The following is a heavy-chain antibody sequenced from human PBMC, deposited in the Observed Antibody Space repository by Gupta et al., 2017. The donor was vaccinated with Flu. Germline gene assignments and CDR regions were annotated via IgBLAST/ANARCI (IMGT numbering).Heavy chain of an antibody. J-gene: IGHJ4*02. CDR3: ARDPGASGSYYIDY. D-gene: IGHD1-26*01. CDR2: ISYDGSSK. Sequence: AIYWVRQAPGKGLDWVAVISYDGSSKYYADSVEGRFTISRDNSKNTLFLQMNSLRPEDTAVYYCARDPGASGSYYIDYWGQGTLVTVSS. V-gene: IGHV3-30-3*01. CDR1: A.